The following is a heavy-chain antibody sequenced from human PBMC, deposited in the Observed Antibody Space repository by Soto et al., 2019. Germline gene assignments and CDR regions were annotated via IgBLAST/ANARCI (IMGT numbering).Heavy chain of an antibody. CDR3: ARGLYGSGSYNWFDP. CDR2: IFDSGST. V-gene: IGHV4-31*03. CDR1: GGSISSGGHY. D-gene: IGHD3-10*01. Sequence: QVQLQESGPGLVKASQTLSLTCTVSGGSISSGGHYWTWIRQYPGKDLEWIGYIFDSGSTDYRSSLKSRVTISVDTSENQFSLKLSSVTAADTAVYYCARGLYGSGSYNWFDPWGQGTLVTVSS. J-gene: IGHJ5*02.